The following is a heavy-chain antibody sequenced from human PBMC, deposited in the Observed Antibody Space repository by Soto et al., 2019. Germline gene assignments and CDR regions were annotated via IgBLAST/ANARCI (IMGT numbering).Heavy chain of an antibody. CDR1: GFTFSSYW. J-gene: IGHJ4*02. CDR2: INSDGSST. Sequence: GGSPRLSCSASGFTFSSYWMHWVRQAPGKGLVWVSRINSDGSSTSYADSVKGRFTISRDNAKNTLYLQMNSLRAEDTAVYYCARDIPPAVEMATITSVGWGQGTLVTVSS. D-gene: IGHD5-12*01. CDR3: ARDIPPAVEMATITSVG. V-gene: IGHV3-74*01.